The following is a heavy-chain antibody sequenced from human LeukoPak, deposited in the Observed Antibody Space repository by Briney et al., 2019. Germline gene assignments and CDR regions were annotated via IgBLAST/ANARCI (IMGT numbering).Heavy chain of an antibody. V-gene: IGHV3-23*01. CDR1: GFTFSSYV. CDR3: AKQSAGSAAWYSLHYDF. J-gene: IGHJ4*02. Sequence: GGSLRLSCAASGFTFSSYVMSWVRQAPGKGLEWVSSIDGNGGSTHYADSVRGRFTISRDNSKNTLYLQMNGLRAEDTAVYFCAKQSAGSAAWYSLHYDFWGQGTLVTVSS. CDR2: IDGNGGST. D-gene: IGHD6-13*01.